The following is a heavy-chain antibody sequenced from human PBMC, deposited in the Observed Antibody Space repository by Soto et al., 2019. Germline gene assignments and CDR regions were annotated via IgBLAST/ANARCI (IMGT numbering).Heavy chain of an antibody. CDR1: GFTFSSYS. Sequence: GGSLRLSCAASGFTFSSYSMNWVRQAPGKGLEWVSYISSSSSTICYADSVKGRFTISRDNAKNSLYLQMNSLRDEDTAVYYCARDRPRKDGYKQEYGMDVWGQGTTVTVSS. CDR2: ISSSSSTI. V-gene: IGHV3-48*02. CDR3: ARDRPRKDGYKQEYGMDV. J-gene: IGHJ6*02. D-gene: IGHD5-12*01.